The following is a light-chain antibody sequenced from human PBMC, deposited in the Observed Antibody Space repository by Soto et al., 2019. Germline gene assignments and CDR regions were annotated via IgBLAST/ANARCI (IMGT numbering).Light chain of an antibody. V-gene: IGLV2-23*01. CDR1: SSDIGNYNL. CDR2: EDS. Sequence: QSVLTQPASVSGSPGQSITISCIGTSSDIGNYNLVSWYQQYPGKAPKLMIYEDSRRPSGVSNRFSGSKSANTASLTISGLQAEDEADYYCCSYAGGNTYVFGTGTKLTVL. J-gene: IGLJ1*01. CDR3: CSYAGGNTYV.